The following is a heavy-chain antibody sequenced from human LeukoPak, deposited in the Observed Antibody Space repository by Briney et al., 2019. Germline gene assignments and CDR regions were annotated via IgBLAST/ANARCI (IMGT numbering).Heavy chain of an antibody. CDR3: AKEEVPNDY. CDR1: GFTLDNTS. CDR2: ISRMGFTT. J-gene: IGHJ4*02. Sequence: GGSLRLSCAVSGFTLDNTSMCWVRQAPRKGLEWISGISRMGFTTYYADSVNGRFTISRDTSKNTLYLQMDTLRPEDTALYYCAKEEVPNDYWGQGTLVTVSS. V-gene: IGHV3-23*01.